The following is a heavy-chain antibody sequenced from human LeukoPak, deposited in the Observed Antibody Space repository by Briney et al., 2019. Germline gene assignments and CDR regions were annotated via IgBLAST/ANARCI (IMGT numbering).Heavy chain of an antibody. V-gene: IGHV3-7*05. CDR1: GFTFRSYW. Sequence: GGSLRLSCAASGFTFRSYWMSWVRQAPGKGLEWVANIKEDGSEKYYVDSVKGRFTISRDNAKNSLYLQMDSLRAEDTAVYYCARVAGSKSIDSWGQKTLVPVSS. CDR2: IKEDGSEK. CDR3: ARVAGSKSIDS. D-gene: IGHD2-15*01. J-gene: IGHJ4*02.